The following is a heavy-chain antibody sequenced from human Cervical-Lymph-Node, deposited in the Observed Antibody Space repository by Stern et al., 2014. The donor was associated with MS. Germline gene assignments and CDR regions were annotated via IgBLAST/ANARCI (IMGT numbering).Heavy chain of an antibody. V-gene: IGHV4-39*02. CDR2: IYDLGST. Sequence: QVQLQESGPGLVKPSETLSLTCTVSGGSISSSNYYWGWIRQPPGKGLEWIGSIYDLGSTYYNPSLKSRVAISVDTSKNHFSLQLSSVTAADTAVYYCARVLWFGELSFDYWGQGTLVTVSS. J-gene: IGHJ4*02. D-gene: IGHD3-10*01. CDR3: ARVLWFGELSFDY. CDR1: GGSISSSNYY.